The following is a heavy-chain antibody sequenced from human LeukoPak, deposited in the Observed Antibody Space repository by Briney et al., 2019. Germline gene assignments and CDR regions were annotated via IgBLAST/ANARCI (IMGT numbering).Heavy chain of an antibody. V-gene: IGHV4-59*01. CDR2: IYYSGST. CDR3: ARDLLPLRYDGFDP. D-gene: IGHD4-17*01. CDR1: GGSISSYY. J-gene: IGHJ5*02. Sequence: PSETLSLTCTVSGGSISSYYWSWIRQPPGKGLEWIGYIYYSGSTNYNPSLKSRVTISVDTSKNQFSLKLSSLTAADTAVYYCARDLLPLRYDGFDPWGQGTLVTVSS.